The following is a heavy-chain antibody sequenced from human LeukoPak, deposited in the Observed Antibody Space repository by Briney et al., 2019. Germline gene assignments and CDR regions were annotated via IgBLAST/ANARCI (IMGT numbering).Heavy chain of an antibody. CDR1: GYTLTELS. V-gene: IGHV1-24*01. CDR3: ATDHYCSSTSCYLGLGY. D-gene: IGHD2-2*01. J-gene: IGHJ4*02. CDR2: FDPEDGET. Sequence: GASVKVSCKVSGYTLTELSMHWVRQAPGKGLEWMGGFDPEDGETIYAQKFQGRVTMTEDTSTDTAYMELSSLRSEDTAVYYCATDHYCSSTSCYLGLGYWGQGTLVTVSS.